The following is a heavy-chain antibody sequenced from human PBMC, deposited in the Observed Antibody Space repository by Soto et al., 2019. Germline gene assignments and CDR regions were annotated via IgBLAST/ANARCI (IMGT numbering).Heavy chain of an antibody. CDR1: GFTFTSPA. CDR3: AAAGYSYGFDY. V-gene: IGHV1-58*01. J-gene: IGHJ4*02. CDR2: IVVGSGNT. D-gene: IGHD5-18*01. Sequence: SVKVSCKASGFTFTSPAVQWVRQARGQRLEWIGWIVVGSGNTNYAQKFQERVTITRDMSTSTAYMELSSPRSEDTAVYYCAAAGYSYGFDYWGQGTLVTVSS.